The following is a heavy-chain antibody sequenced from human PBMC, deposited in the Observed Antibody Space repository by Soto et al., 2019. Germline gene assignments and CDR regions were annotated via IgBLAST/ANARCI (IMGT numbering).Heavy chain of an antibody. CDR3: VRDSPIGSTFSGYDGIDY. V-gene: IGHV1-18*01. Sequence: ASVKVSCKASGYTFTSYGISWVRQAPGQGLEWMGRISAYIDNTNHAQKFQGRVTMTADKSTGTAYMELNSLRSEDTAVYYCVRDSPIGSTFSGYDGIDYWGQG. CDR1: GYTFTSYG. J-gene: IGHJ4*02. D-gene: IGHD5-12*01. CDR2: ISAYIDNT.